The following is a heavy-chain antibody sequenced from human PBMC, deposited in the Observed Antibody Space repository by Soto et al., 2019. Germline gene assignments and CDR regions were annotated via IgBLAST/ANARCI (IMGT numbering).Heavy chain of an antibody. CDR1: GGSISSYY. CDR3: ASSPLRYCSGGSCYTIFDS. CDR2: IYYSGST. Sequence: QVQLQESGPGLVKPSETLSLTCTVSGGSISSYYWSWIRQPPGKGLEWIGYIYYSGSTNYNPSLKGRVTISVDTSKNQFSLKLSSVTAADTAVYYCASSPLRYCSGGSCYTIFDSWGQGTLVTVSS. D-gene: IGHD2-15*01. J-gene: IGHJ4*02. V-gene: IGHV4-59*01.